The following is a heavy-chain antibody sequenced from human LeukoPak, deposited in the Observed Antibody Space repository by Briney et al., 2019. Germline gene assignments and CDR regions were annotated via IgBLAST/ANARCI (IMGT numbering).Heavy chain of an antibody. CDR1: GFTFSSYG. D-gene: IGHD5-12*01. CDR2: ISYDGSNK. J-gene: IGHJ4*02. Sequence: PGGSLRLSCAASGFTFSSYGMHWVRQAPGKGLEWVAVISYDGSNKYYADSVKGRFTISRDNSKNTLYLQMNSLRAEDTAIYYCARDRGYGRFYFDCWGQGTLVTVSS. CDR3: ARDRGYGRFYFDC. V-gene: IGHV3-30*03.